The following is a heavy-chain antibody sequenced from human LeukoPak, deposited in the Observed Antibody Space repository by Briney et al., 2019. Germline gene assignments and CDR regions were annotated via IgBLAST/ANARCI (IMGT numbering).Heavy chain of an antibody. J-gene: IGHJ4*02. Sequence: AGGSLRLSCGASGFTFSSYGMHWVRQAPGKGLEWVAFIRYDGSNKYYADSVKGRFTISRDNSKNTLYLRMNSLRAEDTAVYYCAKRAYYYDSSGLDYWGQGTLVTVSS. V-gene: IGHV3-30*02. D-gene: IGHD3-22*01. CDR2: IRYDGSNK. CDR3: AKRAYYYDSSGLDY. CDR1: GFTFSSYG.